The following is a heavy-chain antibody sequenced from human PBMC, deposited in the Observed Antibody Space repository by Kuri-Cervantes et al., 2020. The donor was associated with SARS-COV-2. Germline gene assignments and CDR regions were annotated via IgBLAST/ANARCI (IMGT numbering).Heavy chain of an antibody. V-gene: IGHV4-4*07. D-gene: IGHD7-27*01. J-gene: IGHJ4*02. CDR1: GGSISSYY. CDR3: ARETGDNTMYYFDY. CDR2: IYTSGST. Sequence: GSLRLSCTVSGGSISSYYWSWIRQPAGKGLEWIGRIYTSGSTNYNPSLKSRVTMSVDTSKNQFSLKLSSVTAADTAVYYCARETGDNTMYYFDYWGQGTLVPSPQ.